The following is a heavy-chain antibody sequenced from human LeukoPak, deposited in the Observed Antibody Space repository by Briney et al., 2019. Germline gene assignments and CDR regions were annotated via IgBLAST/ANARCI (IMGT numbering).Heavy chain of an antibody. CDR2: IYYSGST. CDR1: GGSISSSSYY. J-gene: IGHJ6*03. CDR3: ARSTVATIRGGYSSGPYYYYMDV. Sequence: SETLSLTCTVSGGSISSSSYYWGWIRQPPGKGLEWIGSIYYSGSTYYNPSLKSRVIISVDTSENQFSLKLRSVTAADTAVYYCARSTVATIRGGYSSGPYYYYMDVWGKGTTVTVSS. V-gene: IGHV4-39*01. D-gene: IGHD5-12*01.